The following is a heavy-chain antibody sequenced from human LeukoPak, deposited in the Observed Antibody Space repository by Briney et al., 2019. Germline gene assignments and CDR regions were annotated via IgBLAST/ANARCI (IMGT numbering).Heavy chain of an antibody. CDR1: GGSISSYY. V-gene: IGHV4-59*08. Sequence: PSETLSLTCTVSGGSISSYYWSWIRQPPGKGPEWIGYIYYSGSTNYNPSLKSRVTISVDTSKNQFSLKLSSVTAADTAVYYCASLHYDFWSGYSHFDYWGQGTLVTVSS. D-gene: IGHD3-3*01. CDR2: IYYSGST. J-gene: IGHJ4*02. CDR3: ASLHYDFWSGYSHFDY.